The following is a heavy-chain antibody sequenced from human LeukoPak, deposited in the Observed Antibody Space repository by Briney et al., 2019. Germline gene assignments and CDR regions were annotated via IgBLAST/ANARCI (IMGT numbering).Heavy chain of an antibody. CDR1: GGSISSSSYY. CDR3: ARIESYCSGGSCYPLFDY. CDR2: IYYSGST. J-gene: IGHJ4*02. Sequence: ASETLSLTCTVSGGSISSSSYYWGWIRQPPGKGLEWIVSIYYSGSTYYNPSRKSRVTISVDTSKNQFSLKLSSVTAADTAVYYCARIESYCSGGSCYPLFDYWGQGTLVTVSS. D-gene: IGHD2-15*01. V-gene: IGHV4-39*01.